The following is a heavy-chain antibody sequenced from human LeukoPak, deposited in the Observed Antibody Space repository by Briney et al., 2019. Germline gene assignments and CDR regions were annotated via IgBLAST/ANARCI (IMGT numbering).Heavy chain of an antibody. CDR2: ISSSSSTI. V-gene: IGHV3-48*04. J-gene: IGHJ3*02. CDR3: ARASPGSYDFWSGPIGDAFDI. D-gene: IGHD3-3*01. Sequence: VGSLRLSCAASGFTFSSYSMNWVRQAPGKGLEWVSYISSSSSTIYYADSVKGRFTISRDNAKNSLYLQMNSLRAEDTAVYYCARASPGSYDFWSGPIGDAFDIWGQGTMVTVSS. CDR1: GFTFSSYS.